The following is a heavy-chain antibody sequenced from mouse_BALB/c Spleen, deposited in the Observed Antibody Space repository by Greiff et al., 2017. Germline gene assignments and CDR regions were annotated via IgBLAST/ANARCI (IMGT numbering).Heavy chain of an antibody. CDR1: GFTFSSYA. V-gene: IGHV5-6-5*01. J-gene: IGHJ2*01. CDR2: ISSGGST. CDR3: ARITTVVAPYFDY. Sequence: EVQLMESGGGLVKPGGSLKLSCAASGFTFSSYAMSWVRQTPEKRLEWVASISSGGSTYYPDSVKGRFTISSDNARNILYLQMSSLRSEDTAMYYCARITTVVAPYFDYWGQGTTLTVSS. D-gene: IGHD1-1*01.